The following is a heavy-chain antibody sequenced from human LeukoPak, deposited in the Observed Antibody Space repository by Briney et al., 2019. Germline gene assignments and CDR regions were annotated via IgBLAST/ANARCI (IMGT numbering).Heavy chain of an antibody. CDR3: ATSTFYFFYYYMEV. J-gene: IGHJ6*01. CDR2: ISGSGDST. V-gene: IGHV3-23*01. Sequence: PGGSLRLSCAASGFTFSSYAMSWVRQAPGKGLEWVSTISGSGDSTYYPDSVKGRCTISRNNYKNTLYLQINMLTADNTAVYYCATSTFYFFYYYMEVSGEGTTVTASS. D-gene: IGHD5/OR15-5a*01. CDR1: GFTFSSYA.